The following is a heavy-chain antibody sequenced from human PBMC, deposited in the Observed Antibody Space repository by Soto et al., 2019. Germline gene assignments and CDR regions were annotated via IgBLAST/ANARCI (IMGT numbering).Heavy chain of an antibody. CDR1: GDNASTDRAA. CDR3: ARAWCFSSGSHGSSSY. V-gene: IGHV6-1*01. D-gene: IGHD6-19*01. J-gene: IGHJ4*02. Sequence: PSETLSLTGAISGDNASTDRAACNWIRQSPSRGLEWLGRTYYRSKWYNDYAVSVKSRITINPDTSKNQFSLQLNSVTPEDTAVYYCARAWCFSSGSHGSSSYCGPTTLV. CDR2: TYYRSKWYN.